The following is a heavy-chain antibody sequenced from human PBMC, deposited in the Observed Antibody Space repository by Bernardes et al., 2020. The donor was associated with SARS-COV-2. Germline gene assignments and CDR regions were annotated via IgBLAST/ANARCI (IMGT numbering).Heavy chain of an antibody. Sequence: SETLSLTCTVSGGSISSYYWSWIRQPAGKGLEWIGRIYTSGSTNYNPSLKSRFTMSVDTSKNQFSLKLSSVTAADTAVYYCARLETLGGYYYYYGMDVWGQGTTVTVSS. CDR3: ARLETLGGYYYYYGMDV. V-gene: IGHV4-4*07. CDR2: IYTSGST. CDR1: GGSISSYY. J-gene: IGHJ6*02. D-gene: IGHD1-1*01.